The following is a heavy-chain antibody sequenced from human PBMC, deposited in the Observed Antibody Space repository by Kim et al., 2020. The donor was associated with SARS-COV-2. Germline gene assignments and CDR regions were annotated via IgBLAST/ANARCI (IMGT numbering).Heavy chain of an antibody. CDR1: GFSLSTSGVG. CDR2: IYWDDDK. J-gene: IGHJ4*02. D-gene: IGHD3-22*01. V-gene: IGHV2-5*02. CDR3: AHSRIRRGTMLVVADISFVN. Sequence: SGPTLVKPTQTLTLTCTFSGFSLSTSGVGVGWIRQPPGKALEWLALIYWDDDKRYSPSLKSRLTITKDTSKNQVVLTMTNMDPVDTATYYCAHSRIRRGTMLVVADISFVNWGQGTLVTVSS.